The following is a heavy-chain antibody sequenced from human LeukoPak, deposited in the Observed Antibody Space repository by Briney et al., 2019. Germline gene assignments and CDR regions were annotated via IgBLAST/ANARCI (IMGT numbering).Heavy chain of an antibody. CDR1: GFTFSSYS. D-gene: IGHD3-22*01. J-gene: IGHJ3*02. CDR3: ARGYYDSSGYYSDAFDI. Sequence: PGGPLRLSCAASGFTFSSYSMNWVRQAPGKGLEWVSYISSSSSTIYYADSVKGRFTISRDNAKNSLYLQMNSLRAEDTAVYYCARGYYDSSGYYSDAFDIWGQGTMVTVSS. V-gene: IGHV3-48*01. CDR2: ISSSSSTI.